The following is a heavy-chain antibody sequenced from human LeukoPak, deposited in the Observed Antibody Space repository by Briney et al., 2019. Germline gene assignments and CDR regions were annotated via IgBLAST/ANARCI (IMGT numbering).Heavy chain of an antibody. V-gene: IGHV1-2*02. CDR1: GYTFTGYY. J-gene: IGHJ4*02. CDR2: INPNSGGT. Sequence: ASVKVSCKASGYTFTGYYMHWVRQAPGQGLEWMGWINPNSGGTNYAQKFQGRVTMTRDTSISTAYMELSRLRSDDTAVYYCARDGSSGWVYYFDYWGQGTLVTVSS. CDR3: ARDGSSGWVYYFDY. D-gene: IGHD6-19*01.